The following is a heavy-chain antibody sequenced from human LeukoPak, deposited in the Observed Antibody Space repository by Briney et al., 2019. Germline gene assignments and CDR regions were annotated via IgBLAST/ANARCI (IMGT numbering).Heavy chain of an antibody. D-gene: IGHD6-19*01. V-gene: IGHV3-23*01. Sequence: PGGSLRLSCAASGFTFNSDAMSWVRQAPGKGLEWVSVISASGASPYYADSVKGRFTISRDNSKNTLYLQVNSLRAEDTAVYYCAKRAVAGTYYFDYWGQGTLVTVSS. CDR2: ISASGASP. CDR1: GFTFNSDA. CDR3: AKRAVAGTYYFDY. J-gene: IGHJ4*02.